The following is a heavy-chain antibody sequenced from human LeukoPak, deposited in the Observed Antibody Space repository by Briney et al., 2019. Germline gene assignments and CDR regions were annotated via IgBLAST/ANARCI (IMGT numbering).Heavy chain of an antibody. CDR3: ARRPGN. Sequence: GGSLRLSCVASGCGGVSNYMSWVRQAPGKGLEWVSLIYSGGAIRYADSVKGRFTISRDSSKNTLFLQMNDLTVEDTARYYCARRPGNWGQGILVTVSS. J-gene: IGHJ4*02. V-gene: IGHV3-53*01. D-gene: IGHD1-14*01. CDR1: GCGGVSNY. CDR2: IYSGGAI.